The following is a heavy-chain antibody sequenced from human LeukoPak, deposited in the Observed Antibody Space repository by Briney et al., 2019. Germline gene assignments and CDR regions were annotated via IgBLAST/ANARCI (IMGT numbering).Heavy chain of an antibody. CDR1: GGSISSCF. CDR3: ARRYSSNWYFDY. V-gene: IGHV4-59*08. CDR2: ICYSGST. D-gene: IGHD6-13*01. J-gene: IGHJ4*02. Sequence: SETLSLTCTVSGGSISSCFWSWIRQPPGKGLEWIGYICYSGSTNYNPSLKSRVTISVDTSKNQFSLKVSSVTAADTAVYYCARRYSSNWYFDYWGQGTLVTVSS.